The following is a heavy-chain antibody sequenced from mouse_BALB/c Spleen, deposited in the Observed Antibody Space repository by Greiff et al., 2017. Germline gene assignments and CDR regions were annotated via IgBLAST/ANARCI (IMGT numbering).Heavy chain of an antibody. J-gene: IGHJ4*01. D-gene: IGHD1-1*01. Sequence: VKLMGSGPGLVQPSQSLSITCTVSGFSLTSYGVHWVRQSPGKGLEWLGVIWSGGSTDYNAAFISRLSISKDNSKSQVFFKMNSLQANDTAIYYCARNRVITTVVYYAMDYWGQGTSVTVSS. CDR3: ARNRVITTVVYYAMDY. CDR1: GFSLTSYG. V-gene: IGHV2-2*02. CDR2: IWSGGST.